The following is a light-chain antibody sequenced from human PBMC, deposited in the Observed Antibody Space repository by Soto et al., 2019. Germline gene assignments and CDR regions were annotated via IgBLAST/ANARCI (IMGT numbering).Light chain of an antibody. CDR1: SSDVGGYNY. V-gene: IGLV2-14*01. Sequence: SALTQPASVSGSPGQSITISCTGTSSDVGGYNYVSWYQQHPGKAPKLIIYEVTNRPSGVSNRFSASKSGNTAYLTISGLQAEDEADYYCSSYTSSGTYVFGTGTKVTVL. J-gene: IGLJ1*01. CDR2: EVT. CDR3: SSYTSSGTYV.